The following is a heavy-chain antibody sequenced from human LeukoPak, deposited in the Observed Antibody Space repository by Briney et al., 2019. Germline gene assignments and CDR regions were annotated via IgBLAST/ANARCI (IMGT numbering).Heavy chain of an antibody. Sequence: GGSLRLSCAASGFTFSSYSMNWVRQAPGKGLEWVSYISSSSSTIYYADSAKGRFTISRDNAKNSLYLQMNSLRAEDTAVYYCARDISSGWSEFDYWGQGTLVTVSS. V-gene: IGHV3-48*04. CDR3: ARDISSGWSEFDY. CDR1: GFTFSSYS. CDR2: ISSSSSTI. J-gene: IGHJ4*02. D-gene: IGHD6-19*01.